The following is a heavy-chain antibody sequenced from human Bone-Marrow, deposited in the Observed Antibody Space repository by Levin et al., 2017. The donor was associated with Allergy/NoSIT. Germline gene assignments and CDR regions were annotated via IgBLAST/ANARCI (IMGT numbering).Heavy chain of an antibody. D-gene: IGHD3-10*01. V-gene: IGHV3-7*02. J-gene: IGHJ4*02. CDR1: GFTFSNYW. CDR3: VHSGSYFDY. Sequence: RASVKVSCAASGFTFSNYWMSWVRQAPGKGLEWVANIKQDGSEKNYVDSVEGRFTISRDNPKNSLYLQMNSLRAEDTAVYHCVHSGSYFDYWGQGTLVTVSS. CDR2: IKQDGSEK.